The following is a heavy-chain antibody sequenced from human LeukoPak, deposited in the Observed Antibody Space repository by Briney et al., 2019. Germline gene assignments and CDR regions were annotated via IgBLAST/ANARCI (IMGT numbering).Heavy chain of an antibody. J-gene: IGHJ4*02. V-gene: IGHV1-2*02. CDR1: GYSLSDYY. CDR2: INANSGGT. D-gene: IGHD5-12*01. CDR3: ARGIIRGYDFDY. Sequence: VASVKVSCKASGYSLSDYYVHWVRQAPGQGLEWMGWINANSGGTNYAQKFQGTVTMTWATSVNAAYMELSRLKSDDTAVYYCARGIIRGYDFDYWGQGTLVTVSS.